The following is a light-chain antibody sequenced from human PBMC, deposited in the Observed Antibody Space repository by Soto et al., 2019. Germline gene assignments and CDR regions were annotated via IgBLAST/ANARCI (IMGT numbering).Light chain of an antibody. J-gene: IGLJ1*01. CDR2: EGS. CDR1: SSDVGSYNL. CDR3: CSYAGSSTSDD. V-gene: IGLV2-23*01. Sequence: QSVLTQPASVSGSPGQTITISCTGTSSDVGSYNLVSWYQQHPGKAPKLMIYEGSKRPSGVSNRFSGSKSGNTASLTISGLQAEDEADYNFCSYAGSSTSDDFGTGTKVTVL.